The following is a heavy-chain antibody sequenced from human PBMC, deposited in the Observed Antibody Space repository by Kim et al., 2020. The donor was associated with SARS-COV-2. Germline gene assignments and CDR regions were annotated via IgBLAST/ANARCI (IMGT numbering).Heavy chain of an antibody. CDR2: T. D-gene: IGHD1-7*01. Sequence: TYYADSVKGRFTISRHNSKNTLYLQMNSLRAEDTAVYYCASPSYNWNYVYWGQGTLVTVSS. V-gene: IGHV3-53*04. J-gene: IGHJ4*02. CDR3: ASPSYNWNYVY.